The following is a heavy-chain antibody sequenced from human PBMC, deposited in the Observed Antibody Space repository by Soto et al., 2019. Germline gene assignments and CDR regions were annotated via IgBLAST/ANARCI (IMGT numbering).Heavy chain of an antibody. D-gene: IGHD2-2*01. V-gene: IGHV4-34*01. CDR3: ARGSKGYCSSTSCYVDYYYYMDV. CDR1: GGSFSGYY. Sequence: SETLSLTCAVYGGSFSGYYWSWIRQPPGKGLEWIGEINHSGSTNYNPSLKSRVTISVDTSKNQFSLKLSSVTAADTAVYYCARGSKGYCSSTSCYVDYYYYMDVWGKGTTVTVSS. J-gene: IGHJ6*03. CDR2: INHSGST.